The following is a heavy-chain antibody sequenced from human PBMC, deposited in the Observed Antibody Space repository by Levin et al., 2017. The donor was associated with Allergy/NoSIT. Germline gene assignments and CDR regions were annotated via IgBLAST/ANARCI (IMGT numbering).Heavy chain of an antibody. CDR3: TYDSSGYYYSGLRY. CDR2: ISSSSSTI. CDR1: GFTFSSYS. Sequence: LSLTCAASGFTFSSYSMNWVRQAPGKGLEWVSYISSSSSTIYYADSVKGRFTISRDNAKNSLYLQMNSLRAEDTAVYYCTYDSSGYYYSGLRYWGQGTLVTVSS. V-gene: IGHV3-48*01. J-gene: IGHJ4*02. D-gene: IGHD3-22*01.